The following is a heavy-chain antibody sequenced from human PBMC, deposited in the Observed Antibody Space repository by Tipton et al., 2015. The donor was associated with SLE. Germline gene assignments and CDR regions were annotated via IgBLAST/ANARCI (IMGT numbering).Heavy chain of an antibody. CDR1: GDSISLYY. J-gene: IGHJ4*02. Sequence: LRLSCTVSGDSISLYYWNWIRQPAGKGPEWIGRIFSGVSANYNPSLKSRVTMSVDTSKDQLSLKLNSVTAADTAVYYCARTYYYDSDGYHLEYFDTWGQGTLVTVSS. CDR2: IFSGVSA. V-gene: IGHV4-4*07. CDR3: ARTYYYDSDGYHLEYFDT. D-gene: IGHD3-22*01.